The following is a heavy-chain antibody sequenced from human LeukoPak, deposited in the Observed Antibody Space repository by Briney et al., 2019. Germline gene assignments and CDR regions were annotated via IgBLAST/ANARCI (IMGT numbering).Heavy chain of an antibody. J-gene: IGHJ4*02. D-gene: IGHD3-10*01. CDR2: ISGSGGST. CDR1: GFTFSSYT. Sequence: QPGGSLRLSCAASGFTFSSYTMSWVRQAPGKGLEWVSVISGSGGSTYYADSVKGRFTISRDNSKNTLYLQMNSLRAEDTAVYYCARTYASGTYFDYWGQGTLVTVSS. V-gene: IGHV3-23*01. CDR3: ARTYASGTYFDY.